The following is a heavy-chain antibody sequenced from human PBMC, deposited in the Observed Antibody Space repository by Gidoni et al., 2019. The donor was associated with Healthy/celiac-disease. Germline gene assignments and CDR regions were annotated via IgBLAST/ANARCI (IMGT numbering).Heavy chain of an antibody. CDR2: ISYDGSNK. D-gene: IGHD1-26*01. V-gene: IGHV3-30-3*01. J-gene: IGHJ4*02. CDR3: ARGDSSGSYWLPFDY. Sequence: QVQLVESGGGVVQPGRSLRLSCAASGFPFSSYAMHWVRQAPGKGLEWVAVISYDGSNKYYADSVKGRFTISRDNSKNTRYLQMNSLRAEDTAVYYCARGDSSGSYWLPFDYWGQGTLVTVSS. CDR1: GFPFSSYA.